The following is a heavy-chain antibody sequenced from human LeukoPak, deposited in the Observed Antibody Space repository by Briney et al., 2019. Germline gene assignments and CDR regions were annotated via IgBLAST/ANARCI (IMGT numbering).Heavy chain of an antibody. CDR2: ISSSGSTI. J-gene: IGHJ4*02. CDR3: ARNMVRGVIITEQDYYFDY. D-gene: IGHD3-10*01. CDR1: GFTFSSYE. Sequence: GGSLRLSCAASGFTFSSYEMNWVRQAPGKGLEWVSYISSSGSTIYYADSVKGRFTISRDNAKNSLYLQMNSLRAEDTAVYYCARNMVRGVIITEQDYYFDYWGQGTLVTVSS. V-gene: IGHV3-48*03.